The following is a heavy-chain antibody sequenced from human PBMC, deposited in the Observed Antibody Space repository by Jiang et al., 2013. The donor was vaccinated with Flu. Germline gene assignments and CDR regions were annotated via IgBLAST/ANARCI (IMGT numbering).Heavy chain of an antibody. J-gene: IGHJ3*02. CDR2: ISWNSGSI. V-gene: IGHV3-9*01. D-gene: IGHD6-19*01. CDR1: GFTFDDYA. Sequence: SCAASGFTFDDYAMHWVRQAPGKGLEWVSGISWNSGSIGYADSVKGRFTISRDNAKNSLYLQMNSLRAEDTALYYCAKSFTPAVAFDIWGQGTMVTVSS. CDR3: AKSFTPAVAFDI.